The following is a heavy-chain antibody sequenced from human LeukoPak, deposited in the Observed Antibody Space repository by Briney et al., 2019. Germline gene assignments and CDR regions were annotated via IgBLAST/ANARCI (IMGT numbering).Heavy chain of an antibody. J-gene: IGHJ4*02. V-gene: IGHV3-53*01. D-gene: IGHD6-6*01. CDR2: IYSGGST. CDR1: GFTFGDYA. Sequence: GGSLRLSCTASGFTFGDYAMSWVRQAPGKGLEWVSVIYSGGSTYYADSVKGRFTISRDNSKNTLYLQMNSLRAEDTAVYYCARAGDSSSSGYYFDYWGQGTLVTVSS. CDR3: ARAGDSSSSGYYFDY.